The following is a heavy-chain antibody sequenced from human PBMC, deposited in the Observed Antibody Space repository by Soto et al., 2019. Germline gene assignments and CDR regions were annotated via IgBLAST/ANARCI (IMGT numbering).Heavy chain of an antibody. Sequence: EVQLVESGGGLVQPGRSLRLSCAGSGFTFDAHAMHWVRQSPGKGLEWVSTISWNSDNIHYADSVKGRFTISRDNAQNSLYLQLNSLRAADTALYYCARCGTTSSFYRIRSWGQGTLVTVSS. CDR3: ARCGTTSSFYRIRS. D-gene: IGHD1-7*01. V-gene: IGHV3-9*01. CDR1: GFTFDAHA. CDR2: ISWNSDNI. J-gene: IGHJ4*02.